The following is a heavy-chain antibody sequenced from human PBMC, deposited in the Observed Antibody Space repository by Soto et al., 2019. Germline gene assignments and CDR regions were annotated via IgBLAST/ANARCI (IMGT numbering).Heavy chain of an antibody. D-gene: IGHD6-13*01. Sequence: QVQLQESGPGLVKPSQTLSLTCSVSGGSISTGVWYWSWVREHPGKGLEWIGDIYYRGTTSYNPSLGSRVILSRETSKNRVSLKLNSLTAAVPAVYFCAILSAGGSRWFDSWGQRLRVTVSS. CDR1: GGSISTGVWY. J-gene: IGHJ5*01. CDR3: AILSAGGSRWFDS. V-gene: IGHV4-31*03. CDR2: IYYRGTT.